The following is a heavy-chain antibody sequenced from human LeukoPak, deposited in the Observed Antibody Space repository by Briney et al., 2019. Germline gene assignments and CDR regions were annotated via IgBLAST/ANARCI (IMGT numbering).Heavy chain of an antibody. V-gene: IGHV1-2*02. CDR2: IKPSRGAT. CDR1: GYTFTGYY. CDR3: ARDKGGYSYGYIPDHLLYYYYYMDV. Sequence: ASVKVSCKASGYTFTGYYMHWVRQAPGQGLEWMGWIKPSRGATNYAQNFQGRVTMTSDTSISTAYMQLRRLRSDDTAVYYCARDKGGYSYGYIPDHLLYYYYYMDVWGKGTTVTVSS. D-gene: IGHD5-18*01. J-gene: IGHJ6*03.